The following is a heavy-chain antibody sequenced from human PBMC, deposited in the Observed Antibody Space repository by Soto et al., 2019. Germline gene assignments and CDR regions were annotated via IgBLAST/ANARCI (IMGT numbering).Heavy chain of an antibody. CDR3: AAGGELPRYY. D-gene: IGHD1-26*01. J-gene: IGHJ4*01. V-gene: IGHV4-30-2*01. Sequence: QLQLQESGSGLVKPSQTLSLTCAVSGGSISSGGNSWSWIRQPPGKGVEWIGYIYPSGSTYYNPAIESRVTISVNRSKNQYSLKLSSVTAAVTAVYYCAAGGELPRYYWGHGTLVSVCS. CDR1: GGSISSGGNS. CDR2: IYPSGST.